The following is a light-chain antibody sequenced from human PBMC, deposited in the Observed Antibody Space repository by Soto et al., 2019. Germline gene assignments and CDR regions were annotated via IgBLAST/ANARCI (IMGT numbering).Light chain of an antibody. CDR2: DVS. CDR3: QQRSDWPST. V-gene: IGKV3-11*01. Sequence: EIVLTQSPATLSLAPGERATLSCRASQSVRTYLAWYQQKPGQAPRLVIYDVSNRATGIPARFSGSGSGTDFTLTISSLEPEDFALYYCQQRSDWPSTFGGATKVQIK. J-gene: IGKJ4*01. CDR1: QSVRTY.